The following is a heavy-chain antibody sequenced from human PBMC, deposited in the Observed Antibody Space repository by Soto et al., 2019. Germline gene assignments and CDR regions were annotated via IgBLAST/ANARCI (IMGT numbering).Heavy chain of an antibody. D-gene: IGHD2-2*01. Sequence: GESLKISCKTSGYSFTSYWIGWERQMPGKGMEWMGNIYPYDSDTRYSPSFQGQVTISADTSITTAYLQWSGLRASDTAMYFCARHLVGSTRGNFDYWGQGTLVTVSS. J-gene: IGHJ4*02. V-gene: IGHV5-51*01. CDR3: ARHLVGSTRGNFDY. CDR2: IYPYDSDT. CDR1: GYSFTSYW.